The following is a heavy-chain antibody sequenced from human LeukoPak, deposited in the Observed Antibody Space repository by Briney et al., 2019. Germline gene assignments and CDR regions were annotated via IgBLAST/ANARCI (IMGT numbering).Heavy chain of an antibody. CDR3: TTTYSSGSYDEWVSYYSGMDA. Sequence: GGSLRLYCAASGFTFSNAWMSWVRQAPGKGLEWVGRIKSKTDGGTTDYAAPVKGRFSISRDDSKYTLYLQMNSLKTEDTAVYYCTTTYSSGSYDEWVSYYSGMDAWGKGNTVTVSS. CDR1: GFTFSNAW. CDR2: IKSKTDGGTT. V-gene: IGHV3-15*01. D-gene: IGHD3-10*01. J-gene: IGHJ6*04.